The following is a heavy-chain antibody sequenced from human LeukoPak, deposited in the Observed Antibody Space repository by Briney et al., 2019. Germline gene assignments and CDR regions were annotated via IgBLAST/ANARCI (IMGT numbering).Heavy chain of an antibody. CDR3: ARLDYSNYGNLYYYGMDV. V-gene: IGHV5-51*01. CDR2: TYPGDSDT. J-gene: IGHJ6*02. CDR1: GYSFTSYW. Sequence: GESLKISCKGSGYSFTSYWIGWVRQMPGKGLEWMGITYPGDSDTRYSPSFQGQVTISADKSISTAYLQWSSLKASDTAMYYCARLDYSNYGNLYYYGMDVWGQGTTVTVSS. D-gene: IGHD4-11*01.